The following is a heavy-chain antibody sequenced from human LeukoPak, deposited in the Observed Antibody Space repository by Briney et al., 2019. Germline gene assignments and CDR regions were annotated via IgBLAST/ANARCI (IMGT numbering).Heavy chain of an antibody. CDR2: IWYDGSNK. J-gene: IGHJ4*02. CDR3: AREGRCGGDCYYDY. CDR1: GFTFSSYG. D-gene: IGHD2-21*02. Sequence: GGSLRLSCAASGFTFSSYGMHWVRQAPGRGLEWVAVIWYDGSNKYYADSVKGRFTISRDNSKNTLYLQMNSLRAEDTAVYYCAREGRCGGDCYYDYWGQGTLVTVSS. V-gene: IGHV3-33*01.